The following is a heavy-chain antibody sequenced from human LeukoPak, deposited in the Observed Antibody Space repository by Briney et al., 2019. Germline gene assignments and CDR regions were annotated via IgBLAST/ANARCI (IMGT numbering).Heavy chain of an antibody. Sequence: SETLSLTCTVSGGPISSYYWSWIRQPPGKGLEWIGFISYSGSTNYNPSLKSRVTISVDTSKDQFSLKLSSVTAADTAVYYCARERRYYDSSGYYYAMDVWGQGTTVTVSS. J-gene: IGHJ6*02. CDR3: ARERRYYDSSGYYYAMDV. V-gene: IGHV4-59*01. CDR2: ISYSGST. D-gene: IGHD3-22*01. CDR1: GGPISSYY.